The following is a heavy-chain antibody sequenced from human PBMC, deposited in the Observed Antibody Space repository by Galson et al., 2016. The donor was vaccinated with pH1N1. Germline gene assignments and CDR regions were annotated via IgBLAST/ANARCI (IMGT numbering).Heavy chain of an antibody. D-gene: IGHD3-10*01. CDR2: IYYSGST. CDR1: ISSSSYY. J-gene: IGHJ4*02. CDR3: ARGVMVREWGGYFDY. V-gene: IGHV4-39*01. Sequence: ISSSSYYWGWIRQPPGKGLEWIGSIYYSGSTYYNPSLKSRVTISVDTSKNQFSLKLSSVTAADTAVYYCARGVMVREWGGYFDYWGQGTLVTVSS.